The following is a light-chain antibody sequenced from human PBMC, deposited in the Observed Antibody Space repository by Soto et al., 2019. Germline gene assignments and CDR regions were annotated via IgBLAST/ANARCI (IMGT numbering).Light chain of an antibody. CDR2: EGT. V-gene: IGLV2-23*01. CDR3: CSYAGSSPV. Sequence: QSALTQPASVSASPGQSITISCTGTSSDVGTYNLVSWYQQHPGKAPKVIIYEGTKRPSGVSNRFSASGSGNTASLTISGLQAEDEADYYCCSYAGSSPVFGGGTKLTVL. CDR1: SSDVGTYNL. J-gene: IGLJ2*01.